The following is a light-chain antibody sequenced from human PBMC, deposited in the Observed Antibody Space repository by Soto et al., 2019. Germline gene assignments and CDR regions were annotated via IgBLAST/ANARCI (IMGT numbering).Light chain of an antibody. CDR2: DAS. J-gene: IGKJ4*01. V-gene: IGKV1-33*01. CDR3: QQYDNLLT. Sequence: DIQMTQSPSSLSASVGDRVTITCPASQDISNYLNWYQQKPGKAPKLLIYDASNLETGVPSRFSGSGSATDFTFTISSLQPEDIATYYCQQYDNLLTFGGGTKVEIK. CDR1: QDISNY.